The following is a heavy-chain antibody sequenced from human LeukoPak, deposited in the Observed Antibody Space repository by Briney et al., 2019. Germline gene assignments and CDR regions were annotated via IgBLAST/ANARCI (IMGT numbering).Heavy chain of an antibody. Sequence: GGSLRLSCAASGFTFSRHGMPWVRQAPGKGLEWVALIWYDGSNKYYADSVKGRFTISRDNFKNTLYLQLNSLRAEDTAVYYCGRLSGSYFDFWGQGTLVTVSS. CDR2: IWYDGSNK. V-gene: IGHV3-33*01. D-gene: IGHD1-26*01. CDR3: GRLSGSYFDF. CDR1: GFTFSRHG. J-gene: IGHJ4*02.